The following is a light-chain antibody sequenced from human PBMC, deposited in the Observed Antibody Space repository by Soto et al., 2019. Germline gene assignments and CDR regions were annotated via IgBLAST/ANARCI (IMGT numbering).Light chain of an antibody. CDR1: SSDVGGYDH. V-gene: IGLV2-14*01. J-gene: IGLJ1*01. CDR2: EVS. Sequence: QSALAQPASVSGSPGQSITISCTETSSDVGGYDHVSWYQQYSGKAPKLMIYEVSNRPSGVSNRFSGSKSGNTASLTISGLQAEDEADYYCSSYTSSSTLVFGTGTKVTVL. CDR3: SSYTSSSTLV.